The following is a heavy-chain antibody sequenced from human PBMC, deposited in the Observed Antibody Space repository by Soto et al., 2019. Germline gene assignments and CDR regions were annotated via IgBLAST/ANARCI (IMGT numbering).Heavy chain of an antibody. J-gene: IGHJ4*02. CDR3: AREIAAYSSGWYGLEY. CDR2: IWYDGSNK. CDR1: GFTFSSYG. D-gene: IGHD6-19*01. V-gene: IGHV3-33*01. Sequence: PGGSLRLSCAASGFTFSSYGMHWVRQAPGKGLEWVAVIWYDGSNKYYVDSVKGRFSISRDSSKNTLYLQMNSLRAEDTAFYYCAREIAAYSSGWYGLEYWGQGTLVTVSS.